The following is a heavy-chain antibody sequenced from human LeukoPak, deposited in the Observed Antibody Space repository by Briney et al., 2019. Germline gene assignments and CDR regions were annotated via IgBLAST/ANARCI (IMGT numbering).Heavy chain of an antibody. D-gene: IGHD3-9*01. J-gene: IGHJ3*02. Sequence: GGSLTLSCAASGFTITTYAMGWVRQAPGKGLEWVPVISDRGDSTHYADSVKGRFTISRDSSKNTLYLQINSLRGEDTAVYYCAKGRWGLTINNFDIWGQGTMVTVSS. CDR1: GFTITTYA. V-gene: IGHV3-23*01. CDR3: AKGRWGLTINNFDI. CDR2: ISDRGDST.